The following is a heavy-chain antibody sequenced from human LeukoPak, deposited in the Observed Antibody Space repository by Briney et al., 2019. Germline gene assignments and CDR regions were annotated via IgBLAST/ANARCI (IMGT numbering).Heavy chain of an antibody. J-gene: IGHJ6*02. CDR2: INHSGST. Sequence: PSETLSLTCAVYGGSFSGYYWSWIHQPPGKGLEWIGEINHSGSTNYNPSLKSRVTISVDTSKNQFSLKLSSVTAADTAVYYCASIVVVPAASHYGMDVWGQGTTVTVSS. V-gene: IGHV4-34*01. CDR3: ASIVVVPAASHYGMDV. D-gene: IGHD2-2*01. CDR1: GGSFSGYY.